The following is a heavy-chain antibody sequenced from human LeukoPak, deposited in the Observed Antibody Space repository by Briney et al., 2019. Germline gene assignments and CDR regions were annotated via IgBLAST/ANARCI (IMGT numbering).Heavy chain of an antibody. Sequence: SVKVSCKAPGGTFNSYGISWVRQAPGQGLEWMGAMIPLLGTENYAQKFQGRVSITADKSTTTAYMELSSLISEDTAVYYCARDTYYYDSSGYSPTGYFDYWGQGTLVTVSS. CDR1: GGTFNSYG. D-gene: IGHD3-22*01. CDR2: MIPLLGTE. V-gene: IGHV1-69*10. J-gene: IGHJ4*02. CDR3: ARDTYYYDSSGYSPTGYFDY.